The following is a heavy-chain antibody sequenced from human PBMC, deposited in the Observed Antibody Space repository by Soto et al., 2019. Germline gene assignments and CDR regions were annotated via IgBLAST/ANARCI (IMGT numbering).Heavy chain of an antibody. Sequence: GASVKVSCKASGYTFTSYGISWVRQAPGQGIEWMGWISAYNGNTNYAQKLQGRVTMTTDTSTSTAYMELRSLRSDDTVVYYCARDRHYDILTYFDYWGQGTLVTVSS. V-gene: IGHV1-18*01. J-gene: IGHJ4*02. D-gene: IGHD3-9*01. CDR3: ARDRHYDILTYFDY. CDR1: GYTFTSYG. CDR2: ISAYNGNT.